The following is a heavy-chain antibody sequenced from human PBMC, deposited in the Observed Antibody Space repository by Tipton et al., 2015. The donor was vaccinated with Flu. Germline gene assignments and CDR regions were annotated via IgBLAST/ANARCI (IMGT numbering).Heavy chain of an antibody. V-gene: IGHV3-21*01. D-gene: IGHD2-2*01. CDR3: ARHLAQLLSGGDY. Sequence: SLRLSCAASGFTFSSYSMNWVRQAPGKGLEWVSSISSSSSYIYYADSVKGRFTISRDNAKNSLYLQMNSLRAEDTAVYYCARHLAQLLSGGDYWGQGTLVTVSS. CDR1: GFTFSSYS. CDR2: ISSSSSYI. J-gene: IGHJ4*02.